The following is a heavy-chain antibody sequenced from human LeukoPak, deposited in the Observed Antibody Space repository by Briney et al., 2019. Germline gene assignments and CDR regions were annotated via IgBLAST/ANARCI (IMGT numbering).Heavy chain of an antibody. CDR3: ARVRSTGYSSSWYDP. V-gene: IGHV4-30-2*01. D-gene: IGHD6-13*01. CDR2: IYHSGST. CDR1: GGSISSGGYS. J-gene: IGHJ5*02. Sequence: SETLSLTCAVSGGSISSGGYSWSWIRQPPGKGLEWIGYIYHSGSTYYNPSLKSRVTISVDRSKNQFSLKLSSVTAADTAVYYCARVRSTGYSSSWYDPWGQGTLVTVSS.